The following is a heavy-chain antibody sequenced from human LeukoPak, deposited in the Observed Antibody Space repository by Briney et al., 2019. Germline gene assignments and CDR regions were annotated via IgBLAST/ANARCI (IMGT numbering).Heavy chain of an antibody. CDR2: IYYTGST. J-gene: IGHJ4*02. V-gene: IGHV4-59*01. D-gene: IGHD6-13*01. Sequence: SETLSLTCTVSGGPIRSYYWTWIRQPPGKGLEWIGHIYYTGSTTYNPSLKSRVTISVDTSKNQFSLKLTSVTAADAAVYYCARGPAAGIDTGHYDYWGQGTLVTVSS. CDR1: GGPIRSYY. CDR3: ARGPAAGIDTGHYDY.